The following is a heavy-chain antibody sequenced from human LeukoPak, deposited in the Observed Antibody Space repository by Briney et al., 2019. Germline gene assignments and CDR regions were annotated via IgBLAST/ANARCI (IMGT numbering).Heavy chain of an antibody. J-gene: IGHJ4*02. CDR2: ISSSSSYI. CDR1: GFTFGSYR. V-gene: IGHV3-21*04. Sequence: GGSLRLSCAASGFTFGSYRMNWVRQAPGKGLEWVSSISSSSSYIYYADSVKGRFTISRDNAQNSLYLQMNSLRAEETAVYYCARMVEPAAAGDYWGQGTLVTVSS. D-gene: IGHD2-2*01. CDR3: ARMVEPAAAGDY.